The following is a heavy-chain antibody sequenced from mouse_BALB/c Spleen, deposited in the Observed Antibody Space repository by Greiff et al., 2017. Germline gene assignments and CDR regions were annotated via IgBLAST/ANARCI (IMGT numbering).Heavy chain of an antibody. D-gene: IGHD1-1*01. Sequence: EVQLVESGPELVKPGASVKMSCKASGYTFTSYVMHWVKQKPGQGLEWIGYINPYNDGTKYNEKFKGKATLTSDKSSSTAYMELSSLTSEDSAVYYCARGLGSSYGYFDVWGAGTTVTVSS. J-gene: IGHJ1*01. CDR1: GYTFTSYV. V-gene: IGHV1-14*01. CDR2: INPYNDGT. CDR3: ARGLGSSYGYFDV.